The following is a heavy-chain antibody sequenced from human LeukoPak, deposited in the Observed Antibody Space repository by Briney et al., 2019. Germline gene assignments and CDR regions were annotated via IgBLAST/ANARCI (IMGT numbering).Heavy chain of an antibody. J-gene: IGHJ4*02. CDR2: IYYSGST. V-gene: IGHV4-59*01. CDR1: GGSFSGYY. Sequence: SETLSLTCAVYGGSFSGYYWSWIRQPPGKGLEWIGYIYYSGSTNYNPSLKSRVTISVDTSKNQFSLKLSSVTAADTAVYYCARVQRGYSPQVFDYWGQGTLVTVSS. CDR3: ARVQRGYSPQVFDY. D-gene: IGHD5-18*01.